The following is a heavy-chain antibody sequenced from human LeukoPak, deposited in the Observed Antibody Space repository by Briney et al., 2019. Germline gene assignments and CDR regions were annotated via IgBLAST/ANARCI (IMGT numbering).Heavy chain of an antibody. V-gene: IGHV1-18*01. CDR1: GYTFTSYG. J-gene: IGHJ6*03. Sequence: ASVKVSCKASGYTFTSYGISWVRQAPGQGLEWMGWISAYNGNTNYAQKLQGRVTMTTDTSTSTAYMELRSLRSDDTAVYYCARCTGTVTTFYYYYYMDVWGKGTTVTVSS. CDR2: ISAYNGNT. CDR3: ARCTGTVTTFYYYYYMDV. D-gene: IGHD4-17*01.